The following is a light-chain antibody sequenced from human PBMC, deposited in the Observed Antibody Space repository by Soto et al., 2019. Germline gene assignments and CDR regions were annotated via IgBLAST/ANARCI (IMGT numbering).Light chain of an antibody. CDR3: QQLTSYPLT. J-gene: IGKJ4*01. Sequence: DIQLTQSPSFLSASVGDRVTITCRASQGISSYLAWYQQKPGKAPKLLIYDASTLQSGVPSRFSGSGSGTEFTLTISSLQPEDFGTYYCQQLTSYPLTFGGGIKVDIK. CDR2: DAS. V-gene: IGKV1-9*01. CDR1: QGISSY.